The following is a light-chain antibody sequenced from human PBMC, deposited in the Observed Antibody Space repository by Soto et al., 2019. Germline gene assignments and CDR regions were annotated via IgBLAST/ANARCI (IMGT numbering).Light chain of an antibody. V-gene: IGLV1-40*01. CDR2: GNS. Sequence: QSVLTQPPSVSGAPGQRVTISCTGSNSNIGAGYDVHWYQQLPGTAPKLLIYGNSNRPSGVPDRFSGSKSGTSVSLTITGLQAEGEADYYCQSYGDSLSGYVFGTGTKVT. CDR3: QSYGDSLSGYV. CDR1: NSNIGAGYD. J-gene: IGLJ1*01.